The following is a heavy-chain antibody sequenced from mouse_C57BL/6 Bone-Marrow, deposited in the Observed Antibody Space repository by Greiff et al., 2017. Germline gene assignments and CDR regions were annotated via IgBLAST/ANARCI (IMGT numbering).Heavy chain of an antibody. CDR1: GYTFTSYW. CDR2: IHPNSGST. D-gene: IGHD2-3*01. V-gene: IGHV1-64*01. J-gene: IGHJ1*03. Sequence: QVQLQQPGAELVKPGASVKLSCKASGYTFTSYWMHWVKQRPGQGLEWIGMIHPNSGSTNYNEKFKSKATLTVDKSSSTAYMQLSSLTSEDSAVYYCARWDDYDDDFDVWGTGTTVTVSS. CDR3: ARWDDYDDDFDV.